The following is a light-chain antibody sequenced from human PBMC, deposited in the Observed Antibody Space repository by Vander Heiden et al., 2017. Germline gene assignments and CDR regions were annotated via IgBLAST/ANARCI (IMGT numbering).Light chain of an antibody. CDR3: QQPNSYPPWT. Sequence: IQLTQSPSSLSASVGDRVTITCRASQGISSYLAWYQQKPGKAPKLLIYAASTLQSGVPSRFSGSGYGKDFTLTISSRQPEDFAAYYCQQPNSYPPWTFGQGTKVXIK. V-gene: IGKV1-9*01. CDR1: QGISSY. CDR2: AAS. J-gene: IGKJ1*01.